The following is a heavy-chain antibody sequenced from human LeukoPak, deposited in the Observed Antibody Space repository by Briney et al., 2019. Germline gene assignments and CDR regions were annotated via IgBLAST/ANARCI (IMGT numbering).Heavy chain of an antibody. CDR2: IYYSGST. Sequence: SETLSLTCTVSGGSISSSSYYWGWIRQPPGKGLEWIGSIYYSGSTYYNPSLKSRVTISVDTSKNQFSLKLSSVTAADTAVYYCARGLRYSYGPHYYYYYYMDVWGKGTTVTVSS. D-gene: IGHD5-18*01. V-gene: IGHV4-39*07. J-gene: IGHJ6*03. CDR3: ARGLRYSYGPHYYYYYYMDV. CDR1: GGSISSSSYY.